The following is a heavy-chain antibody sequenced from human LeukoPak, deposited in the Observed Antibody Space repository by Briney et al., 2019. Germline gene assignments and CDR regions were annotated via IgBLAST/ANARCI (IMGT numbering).Heavy chain of an antibody. CDR3: ARDRGHDYGDYNYYYYYMDV. CDR1: GFTFSSYE. Sequence: PGGSLRLSCAASGFTFSSYEMNWVRQAPGKGLEWVSYISSSGSTIYYADSVKGRFTISRDNAKNSLYLQMSSLRAEDTAVYYCARDRGHDYGDYNYYYYYMDVWGKGTTVTISS. J-gene: IGHJ6*03. CDR2: ISSSGSTI. D-gene: IGHD4-17*01. V-gene: IGHV3-48*03.